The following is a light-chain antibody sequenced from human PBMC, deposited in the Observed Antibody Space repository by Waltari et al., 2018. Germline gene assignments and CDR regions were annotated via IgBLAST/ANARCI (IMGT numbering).Light chain of an antibody. Sequence: LTQSPATLSLSPGERATLSCRASQSVTSKLVWYQQKPGQAPRLLIYDASNRATGIPARFSGSGSGTDFTLTISSLDPEDVAVYYCQHRSTFGQGTKLEIK. CDR1: QSVTSK. V-gene: IGKV3-11*01. CDR2: DAS. J-gene: IGKJ2*01. CDR3: QHRST.